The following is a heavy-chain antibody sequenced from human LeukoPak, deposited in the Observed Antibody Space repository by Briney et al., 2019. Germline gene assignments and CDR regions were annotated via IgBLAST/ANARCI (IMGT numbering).Heavy chain of an antibody. J-gene: IGHJ4*02. CDR1: GFTFSSYA. CDR3: AKSKFPYDTDGWHGYFDF. D-gene: IGHD3-22*01. CDR2: ISGSGGNT. Sequence: GGSLRLSCAASGFTFSSYAMRWVRQAPGKGLGWVSSISGSGGNTYYADSVKGRFTISRDNSRDTLFMQMNILRADDPAVYYCAKSKFPYDTDGWHGYFDFWGQGTLVTVSS. V-gene: IGHV3-23*01.